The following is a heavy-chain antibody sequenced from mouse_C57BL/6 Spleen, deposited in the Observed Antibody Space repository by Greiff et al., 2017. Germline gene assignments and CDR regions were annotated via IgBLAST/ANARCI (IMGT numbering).Heavy chain of an antibody. D-gene: IGHD4-1*01. V-gene: IGHV2-9-1*01. J-gene: IGHJ4*01. CDR1: GFSFTSYA. Sequence: QVQLKESGPGLVAPSQSLSITCTVSGFSFTSYAISWVCQPPGKGLEWLGVIWTGGGTNYNSALKSRLSISKDNSKSQDFLKMNSLQTDDTARYYCAIANWDQYYAMDYWGQGTSVTVSS. CDR2: IWTGGGT. CDR3: AIANWDQYYAMDY.